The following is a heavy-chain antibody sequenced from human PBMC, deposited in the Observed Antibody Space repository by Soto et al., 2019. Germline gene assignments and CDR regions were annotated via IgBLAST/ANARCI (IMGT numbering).Heavy chain of an antibody. J-gene: IGHJ5*02. Sequence: SETLSLTCAVSGYSISSGYYWGWIRQPPGKGLEWIGSIYHSGSTYYNPSLKSRVTISVDTSKNQFSLKLSSVTAADTAAYYCARDPSDYYGPQEGNWFDPWGQGTLVTVSS. CDR3: ARDPSDYYGPQEGNWFDP. CDR2: IYHSGST. V-gene: IGHV4-38-2*01. CDR1: GYSISSGYY. D-gene: IGHD3-10*01.